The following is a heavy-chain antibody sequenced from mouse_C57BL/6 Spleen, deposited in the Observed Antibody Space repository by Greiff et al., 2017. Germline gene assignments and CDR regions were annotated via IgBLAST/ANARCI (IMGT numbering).Heavy chain of an antibody. CDR3: APYYYGSLAY. J-gene: IGHJ3*01. CDR2: IYPRDGST. V-gene: IGHV1-85*01. Sequence: LVESGPELVKPGASVKLSCKASGYTFTSYDINWVKQRPGQGLEWIGWIYPRDGSTKYNEKFKGKATLTVDTSSSTAYMELHSLTSEDSAVYFCAPYYYGSLAYWGQGTLVTVSA. D-gene: IGHD1-1*01. CDR1: GYTFTSYD.